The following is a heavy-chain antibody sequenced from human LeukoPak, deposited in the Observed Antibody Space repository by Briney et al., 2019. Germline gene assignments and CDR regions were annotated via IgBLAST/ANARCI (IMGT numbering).Heavy chain of an antibody. D-gene: IGHD4/OR15-4a*01. V-gene: IGHV5-51*01. Sequence: GASLQISCKGSGYIFTTYWIGWGRQVPGKGLEWMGIIYPGDSDTRYSPSFQGQVTISADKSINTAYLQWSSLKASDSAMYYCARLSEGGLTVPTGYWGPGTLVTVSS. CDR1: GYIFTTYW. J-gene: IGHJ4*02. CDR2: IYPGDSDT. CDR3: ARLSEGGLTVPTGY.